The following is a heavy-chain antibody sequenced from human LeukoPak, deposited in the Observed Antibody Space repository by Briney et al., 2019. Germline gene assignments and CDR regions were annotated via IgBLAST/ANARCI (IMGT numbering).Heavy chain of an antibody. CDR1: GGSISSYY. CDR3: AREGIEAEYYFDY. J-gene: IGHJ4*02. D-gene: IGHD6-13*01. Sequence: SETLSLTCTVSGGSISSYYWSWIRQPPGKGLEWIGYICYSGSTNYNPSLKSRVTISVDTSKNQFSLKLSSVTAADTAVYYCAREGIEAEYYFDYWGRGTLVTVSS. CDR2: ICYSGST. V-gene: IGHV4-59*01.